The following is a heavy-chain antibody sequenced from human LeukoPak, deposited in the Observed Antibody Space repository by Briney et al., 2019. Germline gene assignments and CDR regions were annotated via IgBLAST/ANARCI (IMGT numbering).Heavy chain of an antibody. CDR1: GYTFTSYY. Sequence: GASVKVSCKASGYTFTSYYMHWVRQAPRQGLEWMGIINPSGGSTSYAQKFQGRVTMTRDTSTSTVYMELSSLRSEDTAVYYCAREVRGVILGYWGQGTLVTVSS. D-gene: IGHD3-10*01. CDR2: INPSGGST. J-gene: IGHJ4*02. V-gene: IGHV1-46*01. CDR3: AREVRGVILGY.